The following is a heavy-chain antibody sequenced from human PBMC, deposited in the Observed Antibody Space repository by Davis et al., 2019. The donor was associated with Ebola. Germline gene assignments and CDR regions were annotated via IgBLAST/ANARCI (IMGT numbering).Heavy chain of an antibody. Sequence: PSETLSLTCSVTGGSIPTHFWSWIPQPPGKGREWIGFIHHGGGANSNPSLKSRVSISIDTSANQVSLKLTSVTAADTAIYYCARDTRPCGDDCYDDTFDMWGPGTLVTVPS. CDR2: IHHGGGA. D-gene: IGHD2-21*02. CDR1: GGSIPTHF. J-gene: IGHJ3*02. CDR3: ARDTRPCGDDCYDDTFDM. V-gene: IGHV4-59*11.